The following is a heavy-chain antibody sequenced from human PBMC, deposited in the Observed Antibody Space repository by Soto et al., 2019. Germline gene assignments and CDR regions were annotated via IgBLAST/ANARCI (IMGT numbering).Heavy chain of an antibody. CDR3: AREFCSGGTCYNYYYAMDV. D-gene: IGHD2-15*01. V-gene: IGHV3-48*02. J-gene: IGHJ6*02. CDR1: GFTLSSYS. Sequence: GSLRLSCAASGFTLSSYSLNWVRQAPGKGLEWVSYISSSSSTIYHADPVKGRFTISRDNVKNSLHLQMNSLRDEDTAVYYCAREFCSGGTCYNYYYAMDVWGRGTTVTVPS. CDR2: ISSSSSTI.